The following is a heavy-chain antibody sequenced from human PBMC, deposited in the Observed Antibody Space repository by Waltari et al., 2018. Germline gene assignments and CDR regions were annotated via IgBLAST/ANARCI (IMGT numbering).Heavy chain of an antibody. V-gene: IGHV1-69*01. Sequence: QVQLVQSGAEVREPGSSVKVSCKAFGGSFSSYATTWVRQAPGQGLEWLGGIIPISGTVHYAQSLQGRVTITADESTSTAYMFLSSLTSEDTAVYYCARGAATVSRYLFDYWGQGTLVTVSS. J-gene: IGHJ4*02. CDR1: GGSFSSYA. D-gene: IGHD4-17*01. CDR2: IIPISGTV. CDR3: ARGAATVSRYLFDY.